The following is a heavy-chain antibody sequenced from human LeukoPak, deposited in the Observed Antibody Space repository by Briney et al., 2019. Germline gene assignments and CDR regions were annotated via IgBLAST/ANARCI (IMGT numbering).Heavy chain of an antibody. J-gene: IGHJ6*03. CDR2: ISYDGSNK. Sequence: GGSLRLSCAASGFTFSSYAMHWVRQAPGKGLEWVAVISYDGSNKYYADSVKGRFTISRDNSKNTLYLQMNSLRAEDTAVYYCARDMGSWSPYSYYYMDVWGKGTTVTVSS. D-gene: IGHD6-13*01. CDR1: GFTFSSYA. V-gene: IGHV3-30*04. CDR3: ARDMGSWSPYSYYYMDV.